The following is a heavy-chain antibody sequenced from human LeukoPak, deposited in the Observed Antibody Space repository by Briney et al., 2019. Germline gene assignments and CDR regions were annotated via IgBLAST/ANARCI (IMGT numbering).Heavy chain of an antibody. Sequence: GGSLRLSCAAYGFTFSSYWMSWVRQAPGKGLEWVAFIRYDGSNKYYADSVKGRFTISRDNSKNTLYLQMNSLRAEDTAVYYCAKDVLYYDFWSGRDAFDIWGQGTMVTVSS. CDR1: GFTFSSYW. D-gene: IGHD3-3*01. CDR2: IRYDGSNK. J-gene: IGHJ3*02. CDR3: AKDVLYYDFWSGRDAFDI. V-gene: IGHV3-30*02.